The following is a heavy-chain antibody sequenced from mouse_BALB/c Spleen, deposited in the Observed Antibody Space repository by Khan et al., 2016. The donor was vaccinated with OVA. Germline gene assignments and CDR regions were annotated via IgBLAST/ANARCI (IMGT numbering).Heavy chain of an antibody. CDR3: VNHGSSSAWFTY. D-gene: IGHD1-1*01. J-gene: IGHJ3*01. Sequence: VQLQQPGAELAKPGASVKMSCKASGYTFTSYWMHWVKQRPGQGLEWIGYINPTTDYTEYNQIFKDKATLTADKSSSPAYMQLSSLTSEDSAVYYCVNHGSSSAWFTYWGQGTLVTVSA. V-gene: IGHV1-7*01. CDR1: GYTFTSYW. CDR2: INPTTDYT.